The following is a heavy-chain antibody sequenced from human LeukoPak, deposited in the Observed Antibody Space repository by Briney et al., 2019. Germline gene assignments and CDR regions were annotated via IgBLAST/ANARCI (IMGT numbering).Heavy chain of an antibody. J-gene: IGHJ4*02. CDR1: GGSFSGYY. CDR3: ARISPPTTSSSYFDY. V-gene: IGHV4-34*01. CDR2: INHSGST. D-gene: IGHD2-2*01. Sequence: PSETLSLTCAVYGGSFSGYYWSWIRQPPGKGLEWIGEINHSGSTNYNPSLKSRVTISVDTSKNQFSLKLSSVTAADTAVYYCARISPPTTSSSYFDYWGQGTLVTVSS.